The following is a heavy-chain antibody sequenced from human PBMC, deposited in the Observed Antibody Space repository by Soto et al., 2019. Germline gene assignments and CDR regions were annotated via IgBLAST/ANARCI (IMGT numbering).Heavy chain of an antibody. D-gene: IGHD5-18*01. Sequence: PXETLSLTCSVSGYSISSSNYYWGWLRQPPGKGLEWIGSRRYSGSTFYNPSLRSRVAMSVDTSKNHFSLNLSSVTAADTAVYYCARHVPDTTTGTYAFESWGQGPLVTVS. CDR2: RRYSGST. V-gene: IGHV4-39*01. CDR3: ARHVPDTTTGTYAFES. CDR1: GYSISSSNYY. J-gene: IGHJ4*02.